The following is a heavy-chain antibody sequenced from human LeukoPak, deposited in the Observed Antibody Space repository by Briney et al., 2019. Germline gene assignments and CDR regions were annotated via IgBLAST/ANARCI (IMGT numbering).Heavy chain of an antibody. CDR3: ARLRGSYGGDAFDI. CDR1: GDSISNSRYS. D-gene: IGHD1-26*01. V-gene: IGHV4-39*01. CDR2: TSYSGSA. J-gene: IGHJ3*02. Sequence: SETLSLTCTVSGDSISNSRYSWGWIRQPPGKGLEWIGTTSYSGSAYYNPSLKSRVTISVDTSKNQFSLKLGSVTAADTAVFYCARLRGSYGGDAFDIWGQGTMVTVSS.